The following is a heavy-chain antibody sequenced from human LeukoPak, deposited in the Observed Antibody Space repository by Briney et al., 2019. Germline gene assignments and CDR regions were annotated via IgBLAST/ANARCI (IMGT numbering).Heavy chain of an antibody. V-gene: IGHV4-4*02. CDR2: IFHSGST. D-gene: IGHD3-22*01. CDR3: ARHPVYYYDSSGYYSYFDY. J-gene: IGHJ4*02. Sequence: PSGTLSLTCAVSDGSIFSSNWWSWVRQPPGRGLEWIGQIFHSGSTSYNPSLKSRVTISVDTSKNQFSLKLSSVTAADTAVYYCARHPVYYYDSSGYYSYFDYWGQGTLVTVPS. CDR1: DGSIFSSNW.